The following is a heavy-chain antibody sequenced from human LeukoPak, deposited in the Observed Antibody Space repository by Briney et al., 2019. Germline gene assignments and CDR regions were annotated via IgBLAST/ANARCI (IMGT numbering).Heavy chain of an antibody. Sequence: PGGSLRLSCAASGFTFSTYWMHWVRQAPGKGLMWVSRINSDESRTSYADSVKGRFTISRDNSKNTLYLQMNSLRAEDTALYYCAKTGGIAAAHWGQGTLVTVSS. CDR1: GFTFSTYW. J-gene: IGHJ4*02. CDR2: INSDESRT. D-gene: IGHD6-13*01. V-gene: IGHV3-74*01. CDR3: AKTGGIAAAH.